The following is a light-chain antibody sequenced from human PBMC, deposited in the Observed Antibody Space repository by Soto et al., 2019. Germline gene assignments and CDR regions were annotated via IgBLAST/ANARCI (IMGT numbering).Light chain of an antibody. CDR1: QSVSTS. Sequence: EILMTQSPATLSVSPGESATLSCRAGQSVSTSLAWYQQKSGQAPRLLIYGASTRATDIPARFSGSGSGTEFTLTISSLQSEDFAVYYCQQYHHWPPITFGQGTRLEI. J-gene: IGKJ5*01. CDR2: GAS. V-gene: IGKV3-15*01. CDR3: QQYHHWPPIT.